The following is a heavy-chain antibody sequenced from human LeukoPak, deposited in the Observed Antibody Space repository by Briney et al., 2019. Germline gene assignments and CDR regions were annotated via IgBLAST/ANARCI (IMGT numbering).Heavy chain of an antibody. V-gene: IGHV3-7*01. D-gene: IGHD6-13*01. CDR3: VRGSIVAANFDI. CDR2: INQDGSEK. CDR1: GFTFSSYW. Sequence: GGSLRLSCAASGFTFSSYWMNWVRQAPGKGLEWVANINQDGSEKYYVDSVKGRFTISRDTAKNSLYLQLNSLRAEDTAVYFCVRGSIVAANFDIWGQGTLVTVSS. J-gene: IGHJ5*02.